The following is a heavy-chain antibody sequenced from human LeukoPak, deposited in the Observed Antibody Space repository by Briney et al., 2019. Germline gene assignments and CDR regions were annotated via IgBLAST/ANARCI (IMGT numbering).Heavy chain of an antibody. D-gene: IGHD3-22*01. Sequence: GPLRLSCAASGFTFSNHWMHWVRQAPGKGLVWVSRIKTDGSSTGYADSVKGRFTISRDKSKNTLYLQMNSLRAEDTAVYYCAKKGYYDGSGYYMYYFDHWGQGTLVTVSS. CDR3: AKKGYYDGSGYYMYYFDH. J-gene: IGHJ4*02. CDR2: IKTDGSST. CDR1: GFTFSNHW. V-gene: IGHV3-74*01.